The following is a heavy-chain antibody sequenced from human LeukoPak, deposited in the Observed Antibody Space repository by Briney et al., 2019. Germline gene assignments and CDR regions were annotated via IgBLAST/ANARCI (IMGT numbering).Heavy chain of an antibody. CDR1: GFTFSIYA. D-gene: IGHD3-10*01. Sequence: GGSLRLSCAASGFTFSIYAMSWVRQAPGKGLEWVSAGSTYYADSVKGRFTISRDNSKNTLYLQMNSLRAEDTAVYYCARTYGSGTYYFDYWGQGILVTVFS. CDR3: ARTYGSGTYYFDY. V-gene: IGHV3-23*01. J-gene: IGHJ4*02. CDR2: GST.